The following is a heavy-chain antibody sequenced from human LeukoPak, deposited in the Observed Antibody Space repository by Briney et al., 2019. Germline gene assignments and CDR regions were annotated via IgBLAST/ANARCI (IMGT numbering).Heavy chain of an antibody. J-gene: IGHJ5*02. CDR3: VVKTTPVAGTRGGFRLDPLSSWFYP. CDR2: LDSEDGET. CDR1: GYTLTELS. V-gene: IGHV1-24*01. Sequence: ASVKVSCKVSGYTLTELSIDWVRQAPGKGLEWMGGLDSEDGETTYAQKFQGRVTMTEDTSIDTAFMELSSLRSEDTAVYYCVVKTTPVAGTRGGFRLDPLSSWFYPWGQGTLVTVSS. D-gene: IGHD6-19*01.